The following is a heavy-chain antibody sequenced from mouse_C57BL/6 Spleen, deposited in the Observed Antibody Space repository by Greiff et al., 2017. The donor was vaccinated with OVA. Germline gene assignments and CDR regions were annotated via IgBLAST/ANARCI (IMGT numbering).Heavy chain of an antibody. Sequence: VQLQQPGAELVKPGASVKLSCKASGYTFTSYWMHWVKQRPGQGLEWIGMIHPNSGSTNYNEKFKSKATLTVDKSSSTAYMQLSSLTSEDSAVYYCATRGYYGSSYGGYWGQGTTLTVSS. V-gene: IGHV1-64*01. D-gene: IGHD1-1*01. J-gene: IGHJ2*01. CDR3: ATRGYYGSSYGGY. CDR2: IHPNSGST. CDR1: GYTFTSYW.